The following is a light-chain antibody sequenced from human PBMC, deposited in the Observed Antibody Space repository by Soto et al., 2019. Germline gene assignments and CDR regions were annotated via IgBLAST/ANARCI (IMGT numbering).Light chain of an antibody. CDR1: QSVSSY. V-gene: IGKV3-11*01. Sequence: EIVLTQSPATPSLSPGERATLSCRASQSVSSYLAWYQQKPGQAPRLLIYDASNRATGIPARFSGSGSGTDFTLTISRLEPEDFAVYYCQQYDNSPITFGQGTRLEIK. CDR3: QQYDNSPIT. CDR2: DAS. J-gene: IGKJ5*01.